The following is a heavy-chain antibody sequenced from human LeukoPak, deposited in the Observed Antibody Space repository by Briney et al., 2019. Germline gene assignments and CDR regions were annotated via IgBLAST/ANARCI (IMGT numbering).Heavy chain of an antibody. CDR3: AKMEVVTADDKYFQY. D-gene: IGHD2-21*02. CDR1: GFTASSTY. CDR2: IGSSGGST. V-gene: IGHV3-23*01. J-gene: IGHJ1*01. Sequence: GGSLRLSCAASGFTASSTYMSWVRQAPGKGLEWVSVIGSSGGSTYYADSVKGRFTISRDNSKNTLYLQMNSLRAEDTAVYYCAKMEVVTADDKYFQYWGQGTLVTVSS.